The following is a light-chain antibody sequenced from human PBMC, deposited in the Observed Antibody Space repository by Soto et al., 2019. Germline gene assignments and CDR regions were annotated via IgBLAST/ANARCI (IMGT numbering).Light chain of an antibody. V-gene: IGKV1-39*01. CDR3: QQIYSTPPFT. Sequence: DIQMTQSPSPLSASVGDRVDITCRTSQSVSSYLNWYQAKPGKAPKLLIYEASSLESGVPSRFSGSGSGTDFTLTISSLQPEDSATYYCQQIYSTPPFTFGPGTRVDI. J-gene: IGKJ3*01. CDR2: EAS. CDR1: QSVSSY.